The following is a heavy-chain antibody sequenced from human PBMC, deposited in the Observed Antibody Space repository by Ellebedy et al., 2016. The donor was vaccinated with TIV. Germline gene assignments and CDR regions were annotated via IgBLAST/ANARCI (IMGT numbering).Heavy chain of an antibody. D-gene: IGHD2-2*02. Sequence: GESLKISXAASGFTFSMFSMHWVRQAPGEGLQWVSSISDSSSYIHYADSVKGRFTISRDNAKYSLYLQMNSLRAGDTAAYYCARANTGYCSSSNCYNDLDSWGQGTLVTVSS. CDR2: ISDSSSYI. V-gene: IGHV3-21*01. CDR3: ARANTGYCSSSNCYNDLDS. CDR1: GFTFSMFS. J-gene: IGHJ4*02.